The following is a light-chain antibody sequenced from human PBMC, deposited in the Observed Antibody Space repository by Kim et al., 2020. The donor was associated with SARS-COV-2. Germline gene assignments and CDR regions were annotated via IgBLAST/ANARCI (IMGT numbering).Light chain of an antibody. CDR2: DAS. Sequence: ASIGDSVTIPCQASQDISNYLTLHQQKPGKAPKVLIYDASTLETGVPSRFSGGGSGTDFTFTIASLQPEDVATYYCQQYDNLPLTFGVGPKVDIK. CDR1: QDISNY. J-gene: IGKJ4*01. CDR3: QQYDNLPLT. V-gene: IGKV1-33*01.